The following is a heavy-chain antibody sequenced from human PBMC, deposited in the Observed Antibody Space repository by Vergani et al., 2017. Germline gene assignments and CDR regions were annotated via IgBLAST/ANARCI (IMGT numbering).Heavy chain of an antibody. CDR1: GYTFTAYG. Sequence: QVQSVQSGAEMKKPGASVKVSCKASGYTFTAYGISWVRQAPGQGLEWLGWITAYNGDPKYTRRLQDRITLTTDPSTATVYLELRSLRSDDTAVYYCARDFAGECNSDRCYTGGLWGQGTLVTVSS. CDR2: ITAYNGDP. J-gene: IGHJ4*02. D-gene: IGHD2/OR15-2a*01. CDR3: ARDFAGECNSDRCYTGGL. V-gene: IGHV1-18*01.